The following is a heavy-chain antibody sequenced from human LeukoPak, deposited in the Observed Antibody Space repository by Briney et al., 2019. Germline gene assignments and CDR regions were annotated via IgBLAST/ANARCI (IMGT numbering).Heavy chain of an antibody. CDR1: GGTFSSYA. J-gene: IGHJ5*02. CDR3: ARDLTGYYYDSSGYEYNWFDP. D-gene: IGHD3-22*01. CDR2: IIPILGIA. V-gene: IGHV1-69*04. Sequence: ASVKVSCKASGGTFSSYAISWVRQAPGQGLEWMGRIIPILGIASYAQKFQGRVTITADKSTSTAYMALSSLRSEDTAVYYCARDLTGYYYDSSGYEYNWFDPWGQGTLVTVSP.